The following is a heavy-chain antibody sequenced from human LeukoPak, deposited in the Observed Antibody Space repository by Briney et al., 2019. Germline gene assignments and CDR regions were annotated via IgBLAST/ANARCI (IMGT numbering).Heavy chain of an antibody. CDR2: ISYDGSNK. Sequence: PGGSLRLSCAASGFTFSTYAMHWVRQAPGKGLEWVAVISYDGSNKYYADSVKGRFTISRDNSQNTLYLQMNSLRAEDTAVYYCAKTYSSGWYRTVDYWGQGTLVTVSS. CDR3: AKTYSSGWYRTVDY. D-gene: IGHD6-19*01. V-gene: IGHV3-30-3*02. J-gene: IGHJ4*02. CDR1: GFTFSTYA.